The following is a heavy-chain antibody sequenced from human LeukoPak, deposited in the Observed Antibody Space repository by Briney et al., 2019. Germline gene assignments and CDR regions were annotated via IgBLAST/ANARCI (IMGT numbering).Heavy chain of an antibody. D-gene: IGHD3-3*01. V-gene: IGHV4-61*02. CDR2: IYTSGST. Sequence: SQTLSLTCTVSGGSISSGNYFWSWIRQPAGKGLEWIGRIYTSGSTNYNPSLKSRVAISVDTSKNQFSLKLSSVTAADAAVYYCARSPLEYDFWSGRHYYFDYWGQGTLVTVSS. J-gene: IGHJ4*02. CDR3: ARSPLEYDFWSGRHYYFDY. CDR1: GGSISSGNYF.